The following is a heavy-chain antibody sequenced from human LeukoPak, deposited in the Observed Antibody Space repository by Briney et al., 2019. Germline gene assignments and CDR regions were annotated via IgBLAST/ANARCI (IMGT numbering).Heavy chain of an antibody. CDR2: INPNSGGT. J-gene: IGHJ4*02. V-gene: IGHV1-2*02. CDR1: GYTFTGYY. D-gene: IGHD6-19*01. Sequence: GASVKVSCKASGYTFTGYYMHWVRQAPGQGLEWMGWINPNSGGTNYAQKFQGRVTMTRDTSISTAYMELSGLRSDDTAVYFCARDDYSSGWIYWGQGTLVTVSS. CDR3: ARDDYSSGWIY.